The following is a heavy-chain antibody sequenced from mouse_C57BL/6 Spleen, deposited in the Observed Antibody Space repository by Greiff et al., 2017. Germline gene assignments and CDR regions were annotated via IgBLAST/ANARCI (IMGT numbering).Heavy chain of an antibody. Sequence: QVHVKQSGAELVKPGASVKLSCKASGYTFTEYTIHWVKQRSGQGLEWIGWFYPGSGSIKYNEKFKDKATLTADKSSSTVYMELSRLTSEDSAVYFCARHEDRGEMGDWFAYWGQGTLVTVSA. V-gene: IGHV1-62-2*01. CDR1: GYTFTEYT. CDR2: FYPGSGSI. CDR3: ARHEDRGEMGDWFAY. D-gene: IGHD2-3*01. J-gene: IGHJ3*01.